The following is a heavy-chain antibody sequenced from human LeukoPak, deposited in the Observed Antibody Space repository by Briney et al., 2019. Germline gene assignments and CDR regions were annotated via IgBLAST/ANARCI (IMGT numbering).Heavy chain of an antibody. CDR2: ISFDGTNK. J-gene: IGHJ4*02. CDR3: ARGGWGTYDPGNFDY. CDR1: GFTFSSYT. Sequence: PGRSLRLSCAASGFTFSSYTMHWVRQAPGKGLEWVAVISFDGTNKYYADSVKGRFTISRDNSKNTLYLQMNSLRPEDTAVYYSARGGWGTYDPGNFDYWGQGTLVTVSS. D-gene: IGHD6-19*01. V-gene: IGHV3-30-3*01.